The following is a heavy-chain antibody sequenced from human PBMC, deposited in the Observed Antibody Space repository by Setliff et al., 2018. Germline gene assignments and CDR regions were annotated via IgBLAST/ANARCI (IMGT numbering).Heavy chain of an antibody. CDR2: IYTGGST. CDR1: GFTVSSSY. J-gene: IGHJ4*02. D-gene: IGHD6-13*01. CDR3: ARPLSSSWYVGLDS. Sequence: GGSLRLSCAASGFTVSSSYMTWVRQAPGKGLEWVSVIYTGGSTYYADSMKDRLTISRDTSKSTLYLQMNSLRTEDTAVYYCARPLSSSWYVGLDSWGQGTLVTVSS. V-gene: IGHV3-66*02.